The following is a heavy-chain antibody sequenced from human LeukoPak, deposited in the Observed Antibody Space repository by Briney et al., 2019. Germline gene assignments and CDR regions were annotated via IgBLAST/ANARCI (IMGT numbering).Heavy chain of an antibody. Sequence: GGSLRLSCAASGFTFSSYEMNWVRQAPGKGLEWVSYISSSGSTIYYADSVKGRFTISRDNAKNSLYLQMNSLRAEDTAVYYCAELVITMSGGSWGKGTTVTISS. V-gene: IGHV3-48*03. CDR1: GFTFSSYE. D-gene: IGHD3-10*02. CDR3: AELVITMSGGS. CDR2: ISSSGSTI. J-gene: IGHJ6*04.